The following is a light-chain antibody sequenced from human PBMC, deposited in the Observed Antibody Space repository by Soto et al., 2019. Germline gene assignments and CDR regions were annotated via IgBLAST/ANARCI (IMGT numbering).Light chain of an antibody. J-gene: IGKJ2*01. Sequence: DIVMTQSPDYLAVSLGERATINCKSSQSVLYSSKTKNYLSWYQHKQGQPPNLLIYWASTQESGVPDRFICSGSGTDFSLSISRLQAEDVSAYYFQQYYTTPHTFGQGTTLQIK. CDR2: WAS. V-gene: IGKV4-1*01. CDR3: QQYYTTPHT. CDR1: QSVLYSSKTKNY.